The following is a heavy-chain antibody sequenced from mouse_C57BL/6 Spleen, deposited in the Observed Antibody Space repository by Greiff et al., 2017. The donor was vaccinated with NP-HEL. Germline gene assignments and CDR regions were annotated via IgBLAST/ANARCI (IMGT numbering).Heavy chain of an antibody. CDR2: ISDGGSYT. J-gene: IGHJ2*01. D-gene: IGHD1-1*01. V-gene: IGHV5-4*01. Sequence: EVQGVESGGGLVKPGGSLKLSCAASGFTFSSYAMSWVRQTPEKRLEWVATISDGGSYTYYPDNVKGRFTISRDNAKNNLYLQMSHLKSEDTAMYYCARDRVLLRYPGYFDYWGQGTTLTVSS. CDR1: GFTFSSYA. CDR3: ARDRVLLRYPGYFDY.